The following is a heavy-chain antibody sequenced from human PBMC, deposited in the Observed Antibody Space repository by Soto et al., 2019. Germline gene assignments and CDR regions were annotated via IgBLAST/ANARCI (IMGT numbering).Heavy chain of an antibody. D-gene: IGHD3-22*01. V-gene: IGHV4-31*03. CDR1: GGSISSGGYY. CDR3: ARAHAYYYDSSGYLDAFDI. CDR2: IYYSGST. J-gene: IGHJ3*02. Sequence: LSLTCTFSGGSISSGGYYWSWIRQHPGKGLEWIGYIYYSGSTYYNPSLKSRVTISVDTSKNQFSLKLSSVTAADTAVYYCARAHAYYYDSSGYLDAFDIWGQGTMVTVS.